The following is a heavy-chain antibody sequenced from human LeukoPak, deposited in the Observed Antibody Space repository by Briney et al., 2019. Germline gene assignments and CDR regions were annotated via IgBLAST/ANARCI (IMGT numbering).Heavy chain of an antibody. D-gene: IGHD1-26*01. J-gene: IGHJ4*02. CDR3: ARDLSRSIVGAIPYFDY. Sequence: ASVKVSCKASGYTFTSYDINWVRQATGQGLEWMGWMNPNNGNTGFAQKFQGRVTMTRNTSISTAYMKLSSLRSEDTAVYYCARDLSRSIVGAIPYFDYWGQGTLVTVSS. CDR2: MNPNNGNT. CDR1: GYTFTSYD. V-gene: IGHV1-8*01.